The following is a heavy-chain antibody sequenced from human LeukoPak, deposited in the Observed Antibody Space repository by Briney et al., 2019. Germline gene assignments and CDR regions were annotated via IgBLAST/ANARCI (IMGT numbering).Heavy chain of an antibody. V-gene: IGHV3-7*01. J-gene: IGHJ4*02. D-gene: IGHD3-22*01. CDR3: ARDWEYYDSYGFDY. CDR2: IKQDGSEK. Sequence: GGSLRLSCAASGFTFSNAWMSWVRQAPGKGLEWVANIKQDGSEKYYVDSVKGRFTISRDNAKNSLYLQMNSLRAEDTAVYYCARDWEYYDSYGFDYWGQGTLFTVSS. CDR1: GFTFSNAW.